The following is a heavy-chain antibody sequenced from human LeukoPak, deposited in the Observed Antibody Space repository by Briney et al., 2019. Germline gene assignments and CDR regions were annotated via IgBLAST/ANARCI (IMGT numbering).Heavy chain of an antibody. CDR2: IKQDGSEK. Sequence: GGSLRLSCAASGFTLSSYWMSWVRQAPGKGLEWVANIKQDGSEKYYVDSVKGRFTISRDNAKNSLYLQMNSRRAEDTAVYYCARGGRKQQLAQDRNDYWGQGTLVTVSS. J-gene: IGHJ4*02. CDR1: GFTLSSYW. CDR3: ARGGRKQQLAQDRNDY. V-gene: IGHV3-7*01. D-gene: IGHD6-13*01.